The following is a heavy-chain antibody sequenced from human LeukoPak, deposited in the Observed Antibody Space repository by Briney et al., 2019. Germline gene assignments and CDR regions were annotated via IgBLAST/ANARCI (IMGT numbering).Heavy chain of an antibody. CDR2: ISSGGSTI. Sequence: GGSLRLSCAASGFTFSNAWINWVRQAPGKGLEWVSYISSGGSTIYYADSVRGRFTISRDTAKNSLYLEMNSLRDEDTAMYYCVRGDQEASEPAFDYWGQGTLVTVSS. CDR3: VRGDQEASEPAFDY. D-gene: IGHD1-14*01. V-gene: IGHV3-48*02. CDR1: GFTFSNAW. J-gene: IGHJ4*02.